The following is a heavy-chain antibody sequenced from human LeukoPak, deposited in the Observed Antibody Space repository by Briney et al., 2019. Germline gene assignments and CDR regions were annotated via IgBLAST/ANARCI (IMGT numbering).Heavy chain of an antibody. V-gene: IGHV3-66*01. Sequence: GGSLRLSCAASGFTVSSNYMSWARQAPGKGLEWVSVIYSGGSTYYADSVKGRFTISRDNSKNTLYLQMNSLRAEDTAVYYCARGVLEWLSPFDYWGQGTLVTVSS. CDR3: ARGVLEWLSPFDY. CDR2: IYSGGST. J-gene: IGHJ4*02. CDR1: GFTVSSNY. D-gene: IGHD3-3*01.